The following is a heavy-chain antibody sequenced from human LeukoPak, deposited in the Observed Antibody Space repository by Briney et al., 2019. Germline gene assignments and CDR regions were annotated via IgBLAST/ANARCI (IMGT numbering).Heavy chain of an antibody. CDR3: AKDPIET. CDR2: ISSSSSTI. CDR1: GFTFSSYS. D-gene: IGHD5-24*01. Sequence: PGGSLILSCAASGFTFSSYSMNWVRQAPGKGLEWVSYISSSSSTIYYADSVKGRFTISRDNSKNALYLQMNSLRAEDTAVYYCAKDPIETWGQGTLVTVSS. V-gene: IGHV3-48*01. J-gene: IGHJ5*02.